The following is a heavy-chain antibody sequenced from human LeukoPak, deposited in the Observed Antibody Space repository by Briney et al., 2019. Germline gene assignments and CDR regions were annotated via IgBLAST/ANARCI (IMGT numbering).Heavy chain of an antibody. D-gene: IGHD3-22*01. Sequence: SETLSLTCTVSGDSISSSYWSWIRQPPGKGLEWIGFIYIGGYNYNPSLKSRVTMSVDTSKYQVSLKVNSVTAADTAVYFCARQPPDTASFDYWGQGTLVTVSS. J-gene: IGHJ4*02. CDR2: IYIGGY. V-gene: IGHV4-59*01. CDR3: ARQPPDTASFDY. CDR1: GDSISSSY.